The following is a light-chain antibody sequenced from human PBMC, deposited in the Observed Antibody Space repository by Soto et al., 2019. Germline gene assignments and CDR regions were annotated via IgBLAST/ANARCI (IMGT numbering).Light chain of an antibody. J-gene: IGKJ1*01. Sequence: DIPMTQSPSTLSGSIGDRVTITCRASQTISSWLAWYQQKPGKAPKLLIYKASNLKSGVPSRFSGSGSGTEFTLTISSLQPDDFATYYCQPYNSYSEAFGQGTKVELK. CDR2: KAS. V-gene: IGKV1-5*03. CDR3: QPYNSYSEA. CDR1: QTISSW.